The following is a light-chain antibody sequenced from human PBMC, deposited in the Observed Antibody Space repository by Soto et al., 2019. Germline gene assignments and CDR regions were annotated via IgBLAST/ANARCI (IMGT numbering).Light chain of an antibody. CDR3: QHYNSYSEA. J-gene: IGKJ1*01. CDR2: KAS. Sequence: EIPMTKSPSTLYGSVVDRVTITCRASQTISSWLAWYQQKPGKAPKLLIYKASTLKSGVPSRFSGSGSGTEFTLTISSLQPDDFATYYCQHYNSYSEAFGQGTKVDIK. CDR1: QTISSW. V-gene: IGKV1-5*03.